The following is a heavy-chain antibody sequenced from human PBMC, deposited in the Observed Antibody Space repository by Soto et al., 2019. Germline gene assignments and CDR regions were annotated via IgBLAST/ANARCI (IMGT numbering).Heavy chain of an antibody. CDR3: ARDRGDGYNPFDY. V-gene: IGHV3-30-3*01. J-gene: IGHJ4*02. CDR2: ISYDGSNK. Sequence: ESGGGVVQPGRSLRLSCAASGFTFSSYAMHWVRQAPGKGLEWVAVISYDGSNKYYADSVKGRFTISRDNSKNTLYLQMNSLRAEDTAVYYCARDRGDGYNPFDYWGQGTLVTVSS. D-gene: IGHD5-12*01. CDR1: GFTFSSYA.